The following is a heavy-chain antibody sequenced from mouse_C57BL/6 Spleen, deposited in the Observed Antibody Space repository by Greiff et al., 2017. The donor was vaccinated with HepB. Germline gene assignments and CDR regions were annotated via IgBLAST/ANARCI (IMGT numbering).Heavy chain of an antibody. CDR3: ARHGDYSNYDYAMDY. Sequence: VEESGGDLVKPGGSLKLSCAASGFTFSSYGMSWVRQTPDKRLEWVATISSGGSYTYYPDSVKGRFTISRDNAKNTLYLQMGSLKSEDTAMYYCARHGDYSNYDYAMDYWGQGTSVTVSS. CDR2: ISSGGSYT. D-gene: IGHD2-5*01. CDR1: GFTFSSYG. V-gene: IGHV5-6*01. J-gene: IGHJ4*01.